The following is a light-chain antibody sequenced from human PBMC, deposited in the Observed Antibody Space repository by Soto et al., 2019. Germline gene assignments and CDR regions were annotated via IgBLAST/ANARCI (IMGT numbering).Light chain of an antibody. CDR1: QSIAGF. Sequence: DIQMTQSPSSLSASVGDRVTIACGASQSIAGFLNWYQQKPGKAPDLLIYATSSLHSGVTPRFSGSGSGADFNLTISPLQPEDSATYFCQQTFNNPTFGPGT. CDR3: QQTFNNPT. CDR2: ATS. J-gene: IGKJ3*01. V-gene: IGKV1-39*01.